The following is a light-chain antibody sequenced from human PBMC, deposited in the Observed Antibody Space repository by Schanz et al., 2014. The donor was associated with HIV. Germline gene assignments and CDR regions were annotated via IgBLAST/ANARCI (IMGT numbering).Light chain of an antibody. CDR1: SSNIGAGYD. CDR2: GNT. V-gene: IGLV1-40*01. CDR3: QSYDNSLSGPYV. Sequence: QSVLTQAPSVSGALGQRVTISCTGSSSNIGAGYDVHWYQQLPGAAPKLLIYGNTNRPSGVPDRFSGSKSGASASLAITGLQAEDEADYYCQSYDNSLSGPYVFGGGTKVTVL. J-gene: IGLJ1*01.